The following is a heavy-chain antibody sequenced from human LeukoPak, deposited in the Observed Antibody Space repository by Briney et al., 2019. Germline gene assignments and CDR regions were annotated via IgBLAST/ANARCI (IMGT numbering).Heavy chain of an antibody. V-gene: IGHV3-48*01. J-gene: IGHJ4*02. CDR3: AQTSGY. CDR1: KFTFSTYS. CDR2: ISTGGSPI. Sequence: GSLRLSCAASKFTFSTYSMNWVRQAPGKGLEWVSYISTGGSPIYYADSVKGRFTISRGNAKNSLYLQMSSLRAEDTAVYYCAQTSGYWGKGTLVTVSS.